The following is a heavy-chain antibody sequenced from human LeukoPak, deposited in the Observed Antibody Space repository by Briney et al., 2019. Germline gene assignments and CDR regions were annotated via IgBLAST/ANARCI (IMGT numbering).Heavy chain of an antibody. V-gene: IGHV1-69*08. CDR2: IIPILGTT. CDR1: GGTFSTYT. Sequence: GASVTVSFTASGGTFSTYTISWVRQAPGQGLEWVGGIIPILGTTNYAQKFQGRVTITADKSTTTAYMELSSLKSEDTAVYYCARPRFPYYRLSGPDYYYMDVWGKGTTVTVSS. J-gene: IGHJ6*03. CDR3: ARPRFPYYRLSGPDYYYMDV. D-gene: IGHD3-10*01.